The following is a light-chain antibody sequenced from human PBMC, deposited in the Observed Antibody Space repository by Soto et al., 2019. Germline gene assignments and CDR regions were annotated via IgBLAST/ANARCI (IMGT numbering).Light chain of an antibody. CDR3: QHFGGTTFT. CDR2: AAS. J-gene: IGKJ5*01. V-gene: IGKV1-39*01. CDR1: QSISSY. Sequence: DIKMSQSPSSLSASVGERVTITCRASQSISSYLNWYQQKPGKAPKLLIYAASSLQSGVPSRFSGSGSGTHFTLTISRLEPGDFAVYYCQHFGGTTFTFGQGTRLEIK.